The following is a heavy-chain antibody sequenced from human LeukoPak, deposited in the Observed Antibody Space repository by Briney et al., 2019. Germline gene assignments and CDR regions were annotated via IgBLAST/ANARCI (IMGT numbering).Heavy chain of an antibody. D-gene: IGHD6-19*01. CDR2: ISSSSSTI. V-gene: IGHV3-48*01. CDR1: GFTFSSYS. J-gene: IGHJ4*02. CDR3: ARVGEGLAMAGTGDY. Sequence: AGGSLRLSCAASGFTFSSYSMNWVRQAPGKGLEWVSYISSSSSTIYYADSVKGRFTISRDNAKNSLYLQMNSLRAEDTAVYYCARVGEGLAMAGTGDYWGQGTLVTVSS.